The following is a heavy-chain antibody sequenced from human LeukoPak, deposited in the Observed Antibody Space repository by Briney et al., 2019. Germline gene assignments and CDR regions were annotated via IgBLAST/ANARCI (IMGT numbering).Heavy chain of an antibody. D-gene: IGHD6-13*01. CDR1: GGSFSGYY. CDR2: INHSGST. V-gene: IGHV4-34*01. CDR3: ARGRSSSWPYYYYYYMDV. J-gene: IGHJ6*03. Sequence: SETLSLTCAVYGGSFSGYYWSWIRQPPGKGPEWIGEINHSGSTNYNPSLKSRVTISVDTSKNQFSLKLSSVTAADTAVYYCARGRSSSWPYYYYYYMDVSGKGTTVTVSS.